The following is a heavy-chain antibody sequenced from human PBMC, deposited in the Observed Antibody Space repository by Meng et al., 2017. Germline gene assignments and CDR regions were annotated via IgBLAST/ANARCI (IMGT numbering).Heavy chain of an antibody. D-gene: IGHD3-9*01. V-gene: IGHV1-18*01. J-gene: IGHJ2*01. Sequence: ASVKVSCKASGYTFTSYGISWVRQAPGQGLEWMGWISAYNGNTNYAQKLQGRVTMTTDASTSTDYMELRSLRYDDTAVYYCAREVLDYYDILTGYCTGGAFDLWGRGTMVTVSS. CDR2: ISAYNGNT. CDR3: AREVLDYYDILTGYCTGGAFDL. CDR1: GYTFTSYG.